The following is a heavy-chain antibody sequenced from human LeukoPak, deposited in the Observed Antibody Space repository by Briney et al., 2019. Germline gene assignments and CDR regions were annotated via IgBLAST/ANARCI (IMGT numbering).Heavy chain of an antibody. CDR2: INPNSGGT. CDR1: GYTFTAYY. CDR3: AKARGLYCSSTSCYDCDV. V-gene: IGHV1-2*02. D-gene: IGHD2-2*01. Sequence: GASVKVSCKASGYTFTAYYIHWVRHAPGQGLEWMGWINPNSGGTNYSQKFQRRVTLTRDTYITTDYMELNRLRSDDTAVYYCAKARGLYCSSTSCYDCDVWGKGTTVTVSS. J-gene: IGHJ6*04.